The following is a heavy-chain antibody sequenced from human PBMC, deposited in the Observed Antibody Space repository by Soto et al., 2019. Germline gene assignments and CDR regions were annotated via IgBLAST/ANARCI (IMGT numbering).Heavy chain of an antibody. CDR1: GFTFSSYA. CDR2: ISGDGSST. D-gene: IGHD5-18*01. J-gene: IGHJ4*02. V-gene: IGHV3-74*01. Sequence: GGSLRLSCAASGFTFSSYAMSWVRQAPGKGLEWVSAISGDGSSTSYADSVKGRFTISRDNAKNTLYLQMNSLRAEDTAVYYCATDTAMVAIWGQGTLVTVSS. CDR3: ATDTAMVAI.